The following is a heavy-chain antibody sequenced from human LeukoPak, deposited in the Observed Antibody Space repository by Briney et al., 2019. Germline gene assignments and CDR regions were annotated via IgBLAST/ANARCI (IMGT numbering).Heavy chain of an antibody. CDR3: ARQYYSYYFDY. D-gene: IGHD3-10*01. J-gene: IGHJ4*02. V-gene: IGHV4-61*02. CDR1: GDSISSGIHY. Sequence: SETLSLTCTVSGDSISSGIHYWSWIRQPAGKGLEWIGRIHASGSTDYNPSLKSRVTISVDTSKNQFSLRLSSLTAADTAVYYCARQYYSYYFDYWGQGTLVTVSS. CDR2: IHASGST.